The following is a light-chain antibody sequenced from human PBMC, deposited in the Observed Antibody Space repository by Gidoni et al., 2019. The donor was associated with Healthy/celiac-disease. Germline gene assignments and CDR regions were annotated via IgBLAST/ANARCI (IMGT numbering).Light chain of an antibody. J-gene: IGKJ3*01. CDR1: QGISSY. V-gene: IGKV1-9*01. CDR3: QQRKT. CDR2: AAS. Sequence: DIQLTQSPSFLSASVGDRVTITCRASQGISSYLAWYQQKPGKAPKLLIYAASTLQSGVPSRFSGSGSGTEFTLTISRLQPEDFATYYCQQRKTFGPGTKVDIK.